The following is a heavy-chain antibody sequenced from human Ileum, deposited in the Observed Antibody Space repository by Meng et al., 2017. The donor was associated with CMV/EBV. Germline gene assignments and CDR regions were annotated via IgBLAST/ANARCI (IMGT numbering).Heavy chain of an antibody. CDR2: IKQDGSEN. CDR3: ARLGEASGRYWFDP. CDR1: GFTFSNYW. Sequence: GGSLRLSCAASGFTFSNYWMSWVRQAPGKGLEWVANIKQDGSENYYVDSVKGRFTISRDNAKNSLYLQMNSLRAEDTAVYFCARLGEASGRYWFDPWGQGTLVTVSS. D-gene: IGHD6-13*01. J-gene: IGHJ5*02. V-gene: IGHV3-7*01.